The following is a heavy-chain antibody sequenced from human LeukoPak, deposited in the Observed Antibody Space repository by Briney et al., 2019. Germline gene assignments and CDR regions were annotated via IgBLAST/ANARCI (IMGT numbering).Heavy chain of an antibody. Sequence: GGSLRLSCAASGFTFSTYWMHWVRQAPGKGLEWVAVISYDGSNKYYADSVKGRFTISRDNSKNTLYLQMNSLRAEDTAVYYCAKDSYYDSSGSCDYWGQGTLVTVSS. D-gene: IGHD3-22*01. CDR3: AKDSYYDSSGSCDY. CDR2: ISYDGSNK. V-gene: IGHV3-30*18. J-gene: IGHJ4*02. CDR1: GFTFSTYW.